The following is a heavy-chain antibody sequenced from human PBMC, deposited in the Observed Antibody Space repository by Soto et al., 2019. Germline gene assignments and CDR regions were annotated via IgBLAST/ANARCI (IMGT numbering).Heavy chain of an antibody. Sequence: GASVKVSCKASGGTFSSYAISWVRQAPGQGLEWMGGIIPIFGTANYAQKFQGRVTITADKSTSTAYMELSSLRSEDTAVYYCARVGAAAGDYYYYGMDVWGQGTTVTVSS. J-gene: IGHJ6*02. V-gene: IGHV1-69*06. CDR2: IIPIFGTA. D-gene: IGHD6-13*01. CDR3: ARVGAAAGDYYYYGMDV. CDR1: GGTFSSYA.